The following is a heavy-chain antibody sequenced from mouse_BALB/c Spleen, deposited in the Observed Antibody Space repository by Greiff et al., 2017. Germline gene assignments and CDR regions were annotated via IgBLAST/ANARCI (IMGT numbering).Heavy chain of an antibody. Sequence: EVNVVESGGGLVQPGGSLRLSCATSGFTFTDYYMSWVRQPPGKALEWLGFIRNKANGYTTEYSASVKGRFTISRDNSQSILYLQMNTLRAEDSATYYCARDISYDYGGYLDVWGAGTTVTVSS. D-gene: IGHD2-4*01. CDR2: IRNKANGYTT. CDR1: GFTFTDYY. V-gene: IGHV7-3*02. J-gene: IGHJ1*01. CDR3: ARDISYDYGGYLDV.